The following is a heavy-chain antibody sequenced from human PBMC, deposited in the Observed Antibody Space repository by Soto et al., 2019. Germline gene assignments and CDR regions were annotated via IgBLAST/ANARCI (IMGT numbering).Heavy chain of an antibody. Sequence: GGSLRLSCAASGFTFSSYGMHWVRQAPGKGLEWVAVISYDGSNKYYADSVKGRFTISRDNSKNTLYLQMNSLRAEDTAVYYCAKDLDSSGWYYYPNYYYYGMDVWGQGTTVTSP. CDR2: ISYDGSNK. CDR3: AKDLDSSGWYYYPNYYYYGMDV. D-gene: IGHD6-19*01. V-gene: IGHV3-30*18. CDR1: GFTFSSYG. J-gene: IGHJ6*02.